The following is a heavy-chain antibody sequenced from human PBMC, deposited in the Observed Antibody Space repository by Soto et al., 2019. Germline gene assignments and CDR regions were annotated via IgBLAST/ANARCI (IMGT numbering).Heavy chain of an antibody. CDR2: IWHDGSNT. V-gene: IGHV3-33*01. D-gene: IGHD2-21*02. CDR1: GFAFSTYA. Sequence: XVSLRLSCAASGFAFSTYAMHWVRQAPGRGLEWVAVIWHDGSNTKYADFVKGRFTVSKDDSKSTLYLQMDSLTAQDTAVYYCARDHWSIISCGGDYHSMDYWGQGTRVTVSS. J-gene: IGHJ4*02. CDR3: ARDHWSIISCGGDYHSMDY.